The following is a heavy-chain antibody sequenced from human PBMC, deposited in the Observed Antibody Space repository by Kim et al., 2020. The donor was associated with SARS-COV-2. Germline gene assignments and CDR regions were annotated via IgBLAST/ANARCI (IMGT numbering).Heavy chain of an antibody. CDR2: ISWNSGSI. D-gene: IGHD3-22*01. CDR3: AKAYYYDSSGYYYYPAFDI. J-gene: IGHJ3*02. Sequence: GGSLRLSCAASGFTFDDYAMHWVRQAPGKGLEWVSGISWNSGSIGYADSVKGRFTISRDNAKNSLYLQMNSLRAEDTALYYCAKAYYYDSSGYYYYPAFDIWGQGTMVTVSS. CDR1: GFTFDDYA. V-gene: IGHV3-9*01.